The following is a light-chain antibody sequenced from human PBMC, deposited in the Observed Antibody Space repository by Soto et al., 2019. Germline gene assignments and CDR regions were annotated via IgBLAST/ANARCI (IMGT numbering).Light chain of an antibody. CDR2: EVS. CDR1: SSDVGAYNY. V-gene: IGLV2-8*01. J-gene: IGLJ3*02. Sequence: QXALTQPXXASXXXXXXVTXXXTGTSSDVGAYNYVSWYQQYPGKAPKLMIYEVSKRPSGVPDRFSGSKSGKTASLTVSGLQPEDEADYYCTSYAGSNIGVFGGGTKVTVL. CDR3: TSYAGSNIGV.